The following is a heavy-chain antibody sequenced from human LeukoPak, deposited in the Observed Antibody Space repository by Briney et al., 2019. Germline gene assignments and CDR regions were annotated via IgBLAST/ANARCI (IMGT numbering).Heavy chain of an antibody. CDR1: GFTFSSYA. V-gene: IGHV3-48*02. D-gene: IGHD3-10*01. CDR3: ARDQSDYYGSGSYSEGSY. Sequence: PGGSLRLSCAASGFTFSSYAMNWVRQAPGKGLEWVSYISSSSGTIYYADSVKGRFTISRDNAKNSLYLQMYGLRDEDTAVYYCARDQSDYYGSGSYSEGSYWGQGTLVTVSS. J-gene: IGHJ4*02. CDR2: ISSSSGTI.